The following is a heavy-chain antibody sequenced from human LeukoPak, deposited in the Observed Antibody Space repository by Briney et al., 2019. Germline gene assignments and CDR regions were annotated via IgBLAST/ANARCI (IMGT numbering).Heavy chain of an antibody. CDR1: GGSISSYY. CDR3: ARSHPDGYNLPFDY. D-gene: IGHD5-24*01. J-gene: IGHJ4*02. V-gene: IGHV4-59*01. Sequence: SETLSLTCTASGGSISSYYWSWIRQPPGKGLEWIGYIYYSGSTNYNPSLKSRVTISVDTSKNQFSLKLSSVTAADTAVYYCARSHPDGYNLPFDYWGQGTLVTVSS. CDR2: IYYSGST.